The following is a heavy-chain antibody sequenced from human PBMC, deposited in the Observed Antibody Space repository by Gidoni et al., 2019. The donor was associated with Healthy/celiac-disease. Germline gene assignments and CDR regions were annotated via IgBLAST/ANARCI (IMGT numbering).Heavy chain of an antibody. CDR2: IYYSGST. D-gene: IGHD4-17*01. V-gene: IGHV4-59*01. CDR3: ARDCVSQYGEWFDP. CDR1: GGSICSYY. Sequence: QVQLQESGPGPVKPSETLSLTCTVSGGSICSYYWSWIRQPPGKGLEWIGYIYYSGSTNYNPSLKSRVTISVDTSKNQFSLKLSSVTAADTAVYYCARDCVSQYGEWFDPWGQGTLVTVSS. J-gene: IGHJ5*02.